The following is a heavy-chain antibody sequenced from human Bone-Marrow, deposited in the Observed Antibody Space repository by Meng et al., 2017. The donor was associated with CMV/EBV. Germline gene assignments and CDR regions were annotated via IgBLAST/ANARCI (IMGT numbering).Heavy chain of an antibody. V-gene: IGHV3-21*01. D-gene: IGHD4-17*01. CDR1: GFTFSNYA. CDR2: ISSSSSYI. CDR3: ARGSPDYEYYYYGMDV. Sequence: GESLKISCAASGFTFSNYAMSWVRQASGKGLEWVSSISSSSSYIYYADSVKGRFTISRDNAKNSLYLQMNSLRAEDTAVYYCARGSPDYEYYYYGMDVWGQGTTVTVSS. J-gene: IGHJ6*02.